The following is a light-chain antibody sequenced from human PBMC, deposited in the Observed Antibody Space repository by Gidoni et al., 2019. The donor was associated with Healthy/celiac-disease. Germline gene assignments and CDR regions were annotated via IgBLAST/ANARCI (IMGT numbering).Light chain of an antibody. CDR2: AAS. V-gene: IGKV1-9*01. Sequence: DIQLTQSPSFLSASVGDRVTITCRASQGISSYLAWYQQKPGKAPKLLTYAASTLQSGVPSRFSGSGSGTEFTLTISSLQPEDFATYYCQQLNSYPWCSFXQXTKLEIK. J-gene: IGKJ2*04. CDR1: QGISSY. CDR3: QQLNSYPWCS.